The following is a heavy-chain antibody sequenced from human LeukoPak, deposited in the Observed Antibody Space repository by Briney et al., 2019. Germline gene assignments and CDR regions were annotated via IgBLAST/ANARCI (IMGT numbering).Heavy chain of an antibody. Sequence: GASVKVSCKASGYTFTSYDINWVRQATGQGLEWMGWMNPNSGNTGYAQKFQGRVTITRNTSISTAYMELSSLRSEDTAVYYCARRLKGYSGYDLGYWGQGTLVTVSS. J-gene: IGHJ4*02. D-gene: IGHD5-12*01. CDR2: MNPNSGNT. CDR3: ARRLKGYSGYDLGY. CDR1: GYTFTSYD. V-gene: IGHV1-8*03.